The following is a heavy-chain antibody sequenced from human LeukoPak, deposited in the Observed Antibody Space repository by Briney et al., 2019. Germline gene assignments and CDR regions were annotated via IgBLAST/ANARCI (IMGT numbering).Heavy chain of an antibody. CDR1: GSSVSSDEYY. V-gene: IGHV4-31*03. D-gene: IGHD3-3*01. J-gene: IGHJ4*02. CDR2: VYYSGSS. Sequence: SETLSLTCTVSGSSVSSDEYYWSRVRQHPGKGLEWIGYVYYSGSSYYIPSLESRVTMSVEVSKNQFSLELRSVTAADTAVYYCARVKVLRFLEWFLDFWGQGALVTVSS. CDR3: ARVKVLRFLEWFLDF.